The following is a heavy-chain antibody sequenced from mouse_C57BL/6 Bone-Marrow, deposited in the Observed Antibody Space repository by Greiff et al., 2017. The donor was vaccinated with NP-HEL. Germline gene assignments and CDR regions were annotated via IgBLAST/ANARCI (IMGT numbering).Heavy chain of an antibody. CDR3: ARRPPYYGSSYWYFDV. CDR2: ISYSGST. V-gene: IGHV3-8*01. CDR1: GYSITSDY. Sequence: VQLKESGPGLAKPSQTLSLTCSVTGYSITSDYWNWIRKFPGNKLEYMGYISYSGSTYYNPSLKSRISITRDTSKNQYYLQLTSVTTEDTATYYCARRPPYYGSSYWYFDVWGTGTTVTVSS. D-gene: IGHD1-1*01. J-gene: IGHJ1*03.